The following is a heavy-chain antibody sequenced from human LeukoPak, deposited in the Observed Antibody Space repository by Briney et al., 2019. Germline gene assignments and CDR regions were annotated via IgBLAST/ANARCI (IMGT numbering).Heavy chain of an antibody. CDR1: GFTFSGSA. J-gene: IGHJ6*02. Sequence: GGSLKLSCAASGFTFSGSAMHWVRQASGKGLEWVGRIRSKANSYATAYAAAVKGRFIISRDDSKNTAYLQMNSLKTEDTAVYYCTQYSSDYYYGMDVWGQGTTVTVSS. CDR2: IRSKANSYAT. CDR3: TQYSSDYYYGMDV. V-gene: IGHV3-73*01. D-gene: IGHD6-25*01.